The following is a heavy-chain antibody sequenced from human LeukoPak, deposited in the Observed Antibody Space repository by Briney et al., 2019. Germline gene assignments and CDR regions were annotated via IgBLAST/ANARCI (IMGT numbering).Heavy chain of an antibody. J-gene: IGHJ4*02. CDR3: TTDLLNWSPGIAAH. V-gene: IGHV3-15*01. CDR2: IKSKTDGGTT. Sequence: GGSLRLSCAASGFTFSNAWMSWVRQAPGKGLEWVGRIKSKTDGGTTDYAAPVKGRFTISRDDSKNTLYLQMNSLKTEDTAVYYCTTDLLNWSPGIAAHWGQGTLVTVPS. D-gene: IGHD6-13*01. CDR1: GFTFSNAW.